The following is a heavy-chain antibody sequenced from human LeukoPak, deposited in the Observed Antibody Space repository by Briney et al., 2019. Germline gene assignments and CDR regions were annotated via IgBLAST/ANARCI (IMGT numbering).Heavy chain of an antibody. CDR1: GFTFSSYA. V-gene: IGHV3-23*01. Sequence: PGGSLRLSCAASGFTFSSYAMSWVRQAPGKGLEWVSAISGSGGNTYYADSVKGRFTISRDNSKNTLYLQMNSLRAEDTAVYYCANGPIVVVIASDYWGQGTLVTVSS. CDR2: ISGSGGNT. D-gene: IGHD3-22*01. J-gene: IGHJ4*02. CDR3: ANGPIVVVIASDY.